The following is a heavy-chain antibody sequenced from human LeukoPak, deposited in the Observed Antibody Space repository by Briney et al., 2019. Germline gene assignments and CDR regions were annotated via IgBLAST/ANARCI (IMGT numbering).Heavy chain of an antibody. CDR2: IYYSGST. CDR1: GGSLSSGSYY. D-gene: IGHD1-14*01. J-gene: IGHJ6*04. CDR3: ARAPPHLDYYYYGMDV. V-gene: IGHV4-61*01. Sequence: PSETLSLTCTVSGGSLSSGSYYWRWIRQPPGTGLEWIGYIYYSGSTSYNPSLKSRVTISVDTSKNQFSLKVTSMTAADTAVYYCARAPPHLDYYYYGMDVWGKGTTVTVSP.